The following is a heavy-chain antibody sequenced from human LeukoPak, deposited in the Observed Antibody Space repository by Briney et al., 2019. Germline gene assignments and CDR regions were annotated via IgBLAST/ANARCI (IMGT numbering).Heavy chain of an antibody. CDR2: ISSSSSYI. J-gene: IGHJ3*02. V-gene: IGHV3-21*01. D-gene: IGHD4-23*01. Sequence: PGGSLRLSCAASGFTFSSYSMNWVRQAPGKGLEWVSSISSSSSYIYYADSVKGRFTISRDNAKNSLYLQMNSLRAEDTAVYYCARWVTVVTPYSAFDIWGQGTMVTVSS. CDR3: ARWVTVVTPYSAFDI. CDR1: GFTFSSYS.